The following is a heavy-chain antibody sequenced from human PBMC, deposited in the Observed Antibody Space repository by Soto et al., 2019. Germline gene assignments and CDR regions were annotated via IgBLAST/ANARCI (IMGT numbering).Heavy chain of an antibody. CDR2: INTHNGNT. D-gene: IGHD3-10*01. V-gene: IGHV1-18*01. J-gene: IGHJ6*02. CDR1: GYTFTTYG. CDR3: TREGSAPYYYYGMDA. Sequence: GASVKVSCKACGYTFTTYGIIWVRQAPGQGLEWLGWINTHNGNTNYAQNLQGRVIMTADTSTNTAYMELRSLRSDDTAIYYCTREGSAPYYYYGMDAWGQGTTVTVSS.